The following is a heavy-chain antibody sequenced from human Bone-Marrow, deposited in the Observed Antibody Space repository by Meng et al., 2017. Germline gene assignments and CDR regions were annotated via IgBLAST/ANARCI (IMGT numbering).Heavy chain of an antibody. J-gene: IGHJ1*01. CDR2: IIPIFGTA. D-gene: IGHD1-26*01. Sequence: QVLLVHAGATVKKPGSSVKFSCNASGGTFSSYAISWVRQAPGQGLEWMGGIIPIFGTANYAQKFQGRVTITADESTSTAYMELSSLRSEDTAVYYCARDLESGSYYNFQHWGQGTLVTVSS. CDR1: GGTFSSYA. V-gene: IGHV1-69*01. CDR3: ARDLESGSYYNFQH.